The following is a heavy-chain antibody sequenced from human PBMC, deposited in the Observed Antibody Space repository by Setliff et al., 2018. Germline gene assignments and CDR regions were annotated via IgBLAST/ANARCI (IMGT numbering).Heavy chain of an antibody. J-gene: IGHJ4*02. CDR3: AYDSSGYYPGY. CDR1: GGTFSIYT. D-gene: IGHD3-22*01. CDR2: ISAYSDDT. Sequence: ASVKVSCKASGGTFSIYTISWVRQAPGQGLEWMGWISAYSDDTKYAEKFQGRVTMTMDTSTGTAYMELRSLRSDDTAVYICAYDSSGYYPGYWGQGTLVTVSS. V-gene: IGHV1-18*01.